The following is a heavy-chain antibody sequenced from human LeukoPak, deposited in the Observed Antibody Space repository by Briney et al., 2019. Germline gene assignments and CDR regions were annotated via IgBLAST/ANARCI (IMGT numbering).Heavy chain of an antibody. J-gene: IGHJ4*02. V-gene: IGHV3-23*01. Sequence: PGGSLRLSCAASGFTFSSYAMSWVRQAPGKGLEWVSVISGSGTTTYCADSVKGRFTISRDNSKNTLYLQMNSLRAEDTAIYYCAKLDFDYWGQGTLVTVSS. CDR2: ISGSGTTT. CDR1: GFTFSSYA. CDR3: AKLDFDY.